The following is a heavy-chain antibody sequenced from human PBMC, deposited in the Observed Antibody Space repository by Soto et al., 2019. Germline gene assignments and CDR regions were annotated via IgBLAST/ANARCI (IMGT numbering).Heavy chain of an antibody. D-gene: IGHD3-9*01. CDR1: GYTFTSYG. J-gene: IGHJ4*02. Sequence: ASVKVSCKASGYTFTSYGISWVRQAPGQGLEWMGWISAYNGNTNYAQKLQGRGTMTTDTSTSTAYMELRSLRSDDTAVYYCARESQPLYYDILTGYRRPIDYWGQGTLVTVSS. CDR2: ISAYNGNT. V-gene: IGHV1-18*01. CDR3: ARESQPLYYDILTGYRRPIDY.